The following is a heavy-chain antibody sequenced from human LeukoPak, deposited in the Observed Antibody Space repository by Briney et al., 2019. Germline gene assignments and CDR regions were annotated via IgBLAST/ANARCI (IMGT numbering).Heavy chain of an antibody. J-gene: IGHJ6*02. D-gene: IGHD4-17*01. Sequence: LAGGSLRLSCAASGFPFSSYAMSWVRQAPGKGLEWVSSISGSGGSTYYADSVKGRFTISRDNAKNSLYLQMNSLRAEDTAVYYCARDVTTGEYYYGMDVWGQGTTVTVSS. CDR3: ARDVTTGEYYYGMDV. CDR1: GFPFSSYA. CDR2: ISGSGGST. V-gene: IGHV3-23*01.